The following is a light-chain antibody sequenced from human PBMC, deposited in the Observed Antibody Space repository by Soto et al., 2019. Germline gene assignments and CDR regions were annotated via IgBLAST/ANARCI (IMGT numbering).Light chain of an antibody. CDR3: CSHTSSSPYV. J-gene: IGLJ1*01. CDR2: EVI. CDR1: SSDIGAYKY. V-gene: IGLV2-14*01. Sequence: QSALTQPASVSGSPGQSITISCTGTSSDIGAYKYVSWYQQHPGRAPKLMIYEVIHRPSGVSSRFSGSKSGKTASLSISGLQADDEADYYCCSHTSSSPYVFGTGTKLTVL.